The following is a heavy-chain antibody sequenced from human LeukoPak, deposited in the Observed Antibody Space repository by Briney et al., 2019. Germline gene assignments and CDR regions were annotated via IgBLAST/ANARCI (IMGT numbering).Heavy chain of an antibody. D-gene: IGHD3-10*01. Sequence: PGRSLRLSCAASGFTFSSYWMHWVRQAPGKGLVWVSRINSDGSSTSYADSVKGRFTISRDNAKNTLYLQMNSLRAEDTAVYYCASFLWFGISGGAPFDYWGQGTLVTVSS. V-gene: IGHV3-74*01. CDR1: GFTFSSYW. J-gene: IGHJ4*02. CDR3: ASFLWFGISGGAPFDY. CDR2: INSDGSST.